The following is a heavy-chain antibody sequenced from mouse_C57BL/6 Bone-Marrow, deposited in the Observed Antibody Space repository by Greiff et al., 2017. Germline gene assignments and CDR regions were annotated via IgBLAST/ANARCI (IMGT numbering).Heavy chain of an antibody. V-gene: IGHV5-12*01. Sequence: EVKVVESGGGLVQPGGSLKLSCAASGFTFSDSYMYWVRQTPETRLEWVAYISNGGGSPYYPDTVKGRFTISRDNAKNTLYLQMSRLKSEDTAMYYCARHPWYFDVWGTGTTVTVSS. CDR3: ARHPWYFDV. J-gene: IGHJ1*03. CDR2: ISNGGGSP. CDR1: GFTFSDSY.